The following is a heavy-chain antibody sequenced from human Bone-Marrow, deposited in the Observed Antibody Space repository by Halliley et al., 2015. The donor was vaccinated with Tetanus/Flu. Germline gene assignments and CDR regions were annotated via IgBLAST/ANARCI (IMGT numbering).Heavy chain of an antibody. D-gene: IGHD1-7*01. Sequence: EWMGWINLNNGNPNYAQKLRGRVTLSTDASTTTVYMELRSLRSDDTAVYYCARDWTYVWFDPWGQGTLVTVSS. J-gene: IGHJ5*02. CDR3: ARDWTYVWFDP. CDR2: INLNNGNP. V-gene: IGHV1-18*01.